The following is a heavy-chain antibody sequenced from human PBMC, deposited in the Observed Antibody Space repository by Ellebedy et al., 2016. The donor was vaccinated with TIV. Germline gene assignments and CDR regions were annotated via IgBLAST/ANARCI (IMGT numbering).Heavy chain of an antibody. V-gene: IGHV3-30*04. Sequence: GESLKISXAASGFTFSSYPMHWVRQGPGKGLEWVAVISYDGSNKYHTDSVKGRFTISRDNSKNTLFLQMNSLRAEDTAVYYCARVSRTYILTAGFDLWGHGTLVTVSS. CDR3: ARVSRTYILTAGFDL. J-gene: IGHJ2*01. CDR1: GFTFSSYP. D-gene: IGHD3-9*01. CDR2: ISYDGSNK.